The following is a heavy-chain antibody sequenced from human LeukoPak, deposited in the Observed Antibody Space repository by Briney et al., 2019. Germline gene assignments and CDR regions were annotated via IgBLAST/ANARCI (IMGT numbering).Heavy chain of an antibody. CDR3: ARLWGYCSSTSCYGASYFDS. J-gene: IGHJ5*01. CDR1: GGSINSYY. CDR2: IHYSGNT. V-gene: IGHV4-59*01. Sequence: SETLSLTCTVAGGSINSYYWSWIRRPPGKGLEWIGYIHYSGNTNYSPPLKSRVTISIDMYKKQFSLKLSSVTAADTAVYYCARLWGYCSSTSCYGASYFDSWGQGTLVTVSS. D-gene: IGHD2-2*01.